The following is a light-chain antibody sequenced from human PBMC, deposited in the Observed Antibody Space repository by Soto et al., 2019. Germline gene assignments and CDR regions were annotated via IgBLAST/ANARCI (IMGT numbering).Light chain of an antibody. CDR2: DVS. CDR1: SSDVGGYNY. J-gene: IGLJ1*01. CDR3: CSYAGSDYV. Sequence: QAVVTQPRSVSGSPGQSVTISCTGTSSDVGGYNYVSWYQQHPGKAPKLMIYDVSKRPSGVPDRFSGSKSGNTASLTISGLQAEDEADYYCCSYAGSDYVFGTGTKVTVL. V-gene: IGLV2-11*01.